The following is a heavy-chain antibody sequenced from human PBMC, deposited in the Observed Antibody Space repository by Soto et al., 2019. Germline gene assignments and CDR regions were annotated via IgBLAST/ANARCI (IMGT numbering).Heavy chain of an antibody. J-gene: IGHJ6*02. D-gene: IGHD6-13*01. Sequence: SQTLSLTCAISGDSVSSNSAAWNWIRQSPSRGLEWLGRTYYRSKWYNDYAVSVKSRITINPDTSKNQFSLQLNSVTPEDTAVYYCATNKQLGTSYYYYGMDVWGQGTTVTV. CDR2: TYYRSKWYN. CDR3: ATNKQLGTSYYYYGMDV. CDR1: GDSVSSNSAA. V-gene: IGHV6-1*01.